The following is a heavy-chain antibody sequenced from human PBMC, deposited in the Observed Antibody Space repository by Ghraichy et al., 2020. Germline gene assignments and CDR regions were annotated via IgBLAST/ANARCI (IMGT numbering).Heavy chain of an antibody. J-gene: IGHJ4*02. Sequence: GGSPRLSCAASGFTFSSYRMNWVRQAPGKGLEWVSSISSSSNYIYYADSMKGRFTISRDNAKNSLYLQMDSLRAEDTAVYYCARDSSGWLFDYWCQGILVTVSS. CDR2: ISSSSNYI. CDR1: GFTFSSYR. CDR3: ARDSSGWLFDY. V-gene: IGHV3-21*01. D-gene: IGHD6-19*01.